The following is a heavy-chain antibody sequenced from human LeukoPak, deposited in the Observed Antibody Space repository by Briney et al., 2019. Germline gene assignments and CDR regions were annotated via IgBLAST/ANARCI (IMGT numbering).Heavy chain of an antibody. Sequence: GGSLRLSCAASGFTFDEDWVHGIREVPGQGLGWVSRINSDGTGVDCAGSVKGRVTISRDNAKNTLCLLMSSVRAEDTPVYYRARDRGGTKGYNDAYRYFDVWGRSTLVAVSS. CDR3: ARDRGGTKGYNDAYRYFDV. CDR2: INSDGTGV. CDR1: GFTFDEDW. V-gene: IGHV3-74*01. D-gene: IGHD1-1*01. J-gene: IGHJ2*01.